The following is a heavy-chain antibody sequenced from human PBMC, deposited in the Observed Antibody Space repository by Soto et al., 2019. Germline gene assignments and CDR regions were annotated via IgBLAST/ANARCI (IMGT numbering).Heavy chain of an antibody. V-gene: IGHV1-8*01. CDR2: MNPNSGNT. D-gene: IGHD3-3*01. J-gene: IGHJ6*02. CDR1: GYTFTSYD. CDR3: ARFLRDFWSGYYYYYGMDV. Sequence: QVQLVQSGAEVKKPGASVKVSCKASGYTFTSYDINWVRQATGQGLEWMGWMNPNSGNTGYAQKFQGRVTMTRNTSISTAYMELSSLRSEDTAVYYCARFLRDFWSGYYYYYGMDVWGQGTTVTVSS.